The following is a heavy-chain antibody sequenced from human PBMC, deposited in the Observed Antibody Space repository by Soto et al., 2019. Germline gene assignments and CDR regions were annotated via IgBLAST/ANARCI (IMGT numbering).Heavy chain of an antibody. CDR2: ISSSSSYT. V-gene: IGHV3-11*05. CDR1: GFTFSDYY. D-gene: IGHD3-22*01. CDR3: ARGAYYYDSSGYYYNAYFDY. Sequence: EGSLRLSCAASGFTFSDYYMSWIRQAPGKGLEWVSYISSSSSYTNYADSVKGRFTISRGNAKNSLYLQMNSLRAEDTAVYYCARGAYYYDSSGYYYNAYFDYWGQGTLVTVSS. J-gene: IGHJ4*02.